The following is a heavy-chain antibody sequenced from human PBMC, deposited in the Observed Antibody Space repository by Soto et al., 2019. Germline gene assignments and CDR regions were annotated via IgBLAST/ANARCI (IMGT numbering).Heavy chain of an antibody. J-gene: IGHJ4*02. Sequence: QVQLVQSGAEVKKPGSSVKVSCKASGGTFSSYSINWVRQAPGQGLEWMGEIIPIFGTANYAQKFQGRVTITADESTSTAYMELSSLRSEDTALYYCARDGGRHSGGIDYWGQGPLVPVSS. D-gene: IGHD1-26*01. V-gene: IGHV1-69*01. CDR3: ARDGGRHSGGIDY. CDR1: GGTFSSYS. CDR2: IIPIFGTA.